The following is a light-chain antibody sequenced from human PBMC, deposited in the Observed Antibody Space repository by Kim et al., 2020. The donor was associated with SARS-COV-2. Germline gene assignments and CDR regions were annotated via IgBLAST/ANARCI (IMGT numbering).Light chain of an antibody. V-gene: IGLV3-21*04. Sequence: SYELTQPPSVSVAPGKTARITCGGNNVGSKSLHWYQQKPGQAPILVIYYNSDRPSGIPERFSGSISGNTATLTITRVEAGDEADYYCQVWDSGTDHVLFGGGTKVTVL. CDR2: YNS. J-gene: IGLJ2*01. CDR3: QVWDSGTDHVL. CDR1: NVGSKS.